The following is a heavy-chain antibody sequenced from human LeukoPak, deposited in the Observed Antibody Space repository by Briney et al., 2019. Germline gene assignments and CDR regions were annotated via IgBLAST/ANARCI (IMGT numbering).Heavy chain of an antibody. Sequence: SETLSLTCTVSGYSISSGYYWGWIRQPPGKGLEWIGSIHHSGSTYYNPSLKSRVTISVDTSKNQFSLKLSSVTAADTAVYYCARVPHQDIVVVPAAIAEFDYWGQGTLVTVSS. D-gene: IGHD2-2*01. CDR2: IHHSGST. CDR1: GYSISSGYY. CDR3: ARVPHQDIVVVPAAIAEFDY. J-gene: IGHJ4*02. V-gene: IGHV4-38-2*02.